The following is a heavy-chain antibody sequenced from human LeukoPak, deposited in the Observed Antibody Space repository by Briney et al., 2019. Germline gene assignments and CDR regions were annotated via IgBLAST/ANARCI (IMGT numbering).Heavy chain of an antibody. J-gene: IGHJ4*02. CDR3: AGATLSDYYFNY. Sequence: GASVTVSCKASGYTFTSYYMHWVRQAPGQGLEWMGIINPSGGSTSYAQKFQGRVTMTRDTSTNTVHMELSSLRSEDTAVYFCAGATLSDYYFNYWGQGTLVTVST. CDR1: GYTFTSYY. CDR2: INPSGGST. V-gene: IGHV1-46*01.